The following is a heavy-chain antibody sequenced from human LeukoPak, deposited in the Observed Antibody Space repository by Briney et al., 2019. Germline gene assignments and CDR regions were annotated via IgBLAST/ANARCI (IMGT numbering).Heavy chain of an antibody. CDR1: GGSISSGDYY. D-gene: IGHD6-19*01. CDR3: ARDETVYSSGYQRWFRYFDY. J-gene: IGHJ4*02. V-gene: IGHV4-30-4*01. Sequence: SETLSLTCTVSGGSISSGDYYWSWIRQPPGKGLEWVGYIYYSGSTYYNPSLKSRVTISVDTSKNQFSLKLSPVTAADTAVYYCARDETVYSSGYQRWFRYFDYWGQGTLVTVSS. CDR2: IYYSGST.